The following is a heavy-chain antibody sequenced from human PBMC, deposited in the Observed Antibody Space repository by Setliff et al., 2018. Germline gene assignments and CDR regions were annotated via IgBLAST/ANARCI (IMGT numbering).Heavy chain of an antibody. CDR1: GYTLSKYY. CDR2: INPSGGLT. CDR3: AREGVDTRSSTDYRYYMDV. J-gene: IGHJ6*03. Sequence: ASVKVSCKASGYTLSKYYMHWVRQAPGQGLEWMGIINPSGGLTKYAQKFQGRVTMTRDTSISTAYMELSRLRYDDTAVYYCAREGVDTRSSTDYRYYMDVWGKGTTVTVSS. V-gene: IGHV1-2*02. D-gene: IGHD5-18*01.